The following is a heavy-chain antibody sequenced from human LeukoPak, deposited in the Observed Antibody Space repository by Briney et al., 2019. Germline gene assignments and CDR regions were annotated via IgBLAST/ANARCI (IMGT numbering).Heavy chain of an antibody. CDR2: IYPGDSDT. CDR1: GYSFTSYW. J-gene: IGHJ6*02. CDR3: ARVMGYCSSTSCPTILGYYYGMDV. V-gene: IGHV5-51*01. Sequence: GESLKISCKGSGYSFTSYWIGWVRQMPGKGLEWMGTIYPGDSDTRYSPSFQGQVTISADKSISTAYLQWSSLKASDTAMYYCARVMGYCSSTSCPTILGYYYGMDVWGQGTTVTVSS. D-gene: IGHD2-2*01.